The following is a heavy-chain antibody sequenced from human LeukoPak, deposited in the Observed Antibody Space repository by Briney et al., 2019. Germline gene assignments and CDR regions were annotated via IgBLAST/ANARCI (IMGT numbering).Heavy chain of an antibody. V-gene: IGHV4-34*01. D-gene: IGHD4-17*01. CDR1: GGSLSDYY. CDR3: ASRRRGVTISSYTV. J-gene: IGHJ4*02. CDR2: INHSGST. Sequence: SETLSLTCTFYGGSLSDYYWNWIRQPPGKGLEWIGEINHSGSTHYNPSLKSRSTISVDMSKNQFSLKLSSVTAADTAMYYCASRRRGVTISSYTVWGQGTLVTVSS.